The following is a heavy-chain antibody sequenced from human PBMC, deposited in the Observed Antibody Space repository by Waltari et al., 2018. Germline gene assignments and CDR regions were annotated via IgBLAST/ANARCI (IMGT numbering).Heavy chain of an antibody. J-gene: IGHJ3*02. D-gene: IGHD3-10*01. CDR3: ARAVGGFGETTFDI. Sequence: EVQLVESGGGLVQPGGSLRLSCAASGFTFSSYWMHWVRQAPGKGLVWVSRMKSDGSSTSYADSVKGRCTISRDNAKNTLYLQMNSLRAEDTAVYYCARAVGGFGETTFDIWGQGTMVTVSS. V-gene: IGHV3-74*01. CDR1: GFTFSSYW. CDR2: MKSDGSST.